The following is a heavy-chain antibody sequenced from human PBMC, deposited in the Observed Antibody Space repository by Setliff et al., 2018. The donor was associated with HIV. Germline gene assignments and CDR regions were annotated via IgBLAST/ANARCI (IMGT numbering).Heavy chain of an antibody. Sequence: SETVSLTCTVSGDSISTDNYHWGWIRQPPGKGLEWIGHTANTDYNPSLKSRVTVSVDTSKNQLSLRLSSVTAADTAVYYCARHAALIKRYYYYYLDVWGKGTTVTVSS. CDR2: TANT. CDR3: ARHAALIKRYYYYYLDV. D-gene: IGHD5-18*01. CDR1: GDSISTDNYH. J-gene: IGHJ6*03. V-gene: IGHV4-39*01.